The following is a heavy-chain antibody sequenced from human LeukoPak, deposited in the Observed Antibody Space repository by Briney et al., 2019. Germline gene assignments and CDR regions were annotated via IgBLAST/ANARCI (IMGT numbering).Heavy chain of an antibody. CDR2: IYYSGST. D-gene: IGHD6-19*01. J-gene: IGHJ6*02. CDR1: GGSISSSSYY. V-gene: IGHV4-39*01. CDR3: ARHVRLVLYGMDV. Sequence: SETLSLTCTVSGGSISSSSYYWGWIRQPPGKGLEWIGSIYYSGSTYYNPSLKSRVTISVDTSKNQFSLKLSSVTAADTAVYYCARHVRLVLYGMDVWGQGTTVTVSS.